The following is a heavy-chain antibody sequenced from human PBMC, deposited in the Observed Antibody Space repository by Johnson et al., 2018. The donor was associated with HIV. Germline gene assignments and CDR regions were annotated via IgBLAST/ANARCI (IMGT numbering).Heavy chain of an antibody. J-gene: IGHJ3*02. CDR3: AKDLLTLDAFDI. Sequence: VQLVESGGNLVQPGGSLRLSCAASGFTFASSAMSWVRQAPGKGLEWVSAISDSGSTYYADSVKGRFTISIDNSKNTLYLQMNSLRAEDTAVYYCAKDLLTLDAFDIWGQGTMVTVSS. CDR1: GFTFASSA. CDR2: ISDSGST. V-gene: IGHV3-23*04.